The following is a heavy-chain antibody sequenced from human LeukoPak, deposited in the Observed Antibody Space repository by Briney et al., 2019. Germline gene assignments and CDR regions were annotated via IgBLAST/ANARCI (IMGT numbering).Heavy chain of an antibody. CDR3: ARSRYSYGYDY. J-gene: IGHJ4*02. V-gene: IGHV3-33*01. Sequence: GRSLRLSCAASGFTFSSYGMHWVRQAPGKGLEWVAVIWYDGSNKYYADSVKGRFTISRDNAKNSLYLQMNSLRAEDTAVYYCARSRYSYGYDYWGQGTLVTVSS. D-gene: IGHD5-18*01. CDR2: IWYDGSNK. CDR1: GFTFSSYG.